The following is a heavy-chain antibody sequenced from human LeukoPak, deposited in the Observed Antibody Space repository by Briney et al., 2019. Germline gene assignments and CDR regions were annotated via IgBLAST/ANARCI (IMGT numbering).Heavy chain of an antibody. CDR2: FDPEDGET. J-gene: IGHJ4*02. CDR1: GYTLTELS. V-gene: IGHV1-24*01. CDR3: ATAFVVAATLNY. D-gene: IGHD2-15*01. Sequence: ASVKVSCKVSGYTLTELSMHWVRQAPGKGLEWMGGFDPEDGETIYAQKFQGRVTMTEDTSTDTAYMELSSLRSEDTAVYYCATAFVVAATLNYWGQGTLVTVSS.